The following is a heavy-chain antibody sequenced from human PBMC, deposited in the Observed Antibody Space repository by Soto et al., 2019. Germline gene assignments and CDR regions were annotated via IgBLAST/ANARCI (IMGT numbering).Heavy chain of an antibody. CDR1: GGPFSSYG. CDR2: IIPLFGTP. J-gene: IGHJ4*02. Sequence: QVLLMQSGAEVKKPGSSVKVSCTSSGGPFSSYGISWVRQVPGQGLEWLGGIIPLFGTPSYARKFQDRLTISADESTTTAYMELSSLTSEDTAIYFCARDGTIQKANFGFWGQGTLVTVSS. D-gene: IGHD1-1*01. CDR3: ARDGTIQKANFGF. V-gene: IGHV1-69*01.